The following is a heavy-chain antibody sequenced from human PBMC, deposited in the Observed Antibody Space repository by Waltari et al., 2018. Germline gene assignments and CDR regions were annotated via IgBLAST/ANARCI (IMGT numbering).Heavy chain of an antibody. Sequence: QVQLQESGPGLVKPSETLSLTCAVSGYSISSGYYWGWIRQPPGKGLEWIGSIYHSGSTYYNPSLKSRVTISVDTSKNQFSLKLSSVTAADTAVYYCATTPSGYCSGGSCYSIGEHYWGQGTLVTVSS. D-gene: IGHD2-15*01. CDR3: ATTPSGYCSGGSCYSIGEHY. V-gene: IGHV4-38-2*01. CDR1: GYSISSGYY. CDR2: IYHSGST. J-gene: IGHJ4*02.